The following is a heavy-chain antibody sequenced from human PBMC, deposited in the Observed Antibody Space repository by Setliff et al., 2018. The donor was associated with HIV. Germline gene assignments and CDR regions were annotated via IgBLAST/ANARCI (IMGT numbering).Heavy chain of an antibody. CDR1: GFTFSSYG. Sequence: GGSLRLSCAAFGFTFSSYGMSWVRQAPGEGLVWVSRLNTDGSSTKYADSVKGRFTISRDNAKNTLYLQMNSLRAEDTAVYYCARGVRGVVNGMDVWGQGTTVTVSS. V-gene: IGHV3-74*03. J-gene: IGHJ6*02. CDR2: LNTDGSST. D-gene: IGHD3-10*01. CDR3: ARGVRGVVNGMDV.